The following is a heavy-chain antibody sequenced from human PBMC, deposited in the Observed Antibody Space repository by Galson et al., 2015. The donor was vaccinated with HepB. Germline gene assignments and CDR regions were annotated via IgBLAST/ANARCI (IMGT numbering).Heavy chain of an antibody. V-gene: IGHV1-69*13. Sequence: SVKVSCKASGGTFSSYAISWVRQAPGQGLEWMGGIIPIFGTANYAQKFQGRVTITADESTSTAYMELSSLRSEDTAVYYCARDPLDDFWSGSWGYYYYMDVWGKGTTATVSS. D-gene: IGHD3-3*01. CDR1: GGTFSSYA. J-gene: IGHJ6*03. CDR3: ARDPLDDFWSGSWGYYYYMDV. CDR2: IIPIFGTA.